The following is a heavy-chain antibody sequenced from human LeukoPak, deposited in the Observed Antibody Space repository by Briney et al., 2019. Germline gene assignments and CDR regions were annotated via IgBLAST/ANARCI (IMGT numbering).Heavy chain of an antibody. CDR2: FTHLETT. Sequence: KPSETLSLTCDVYGGSFRGYYWTWIRQSPGKGLEWLGEFTHLETTNYNPSLKSRVTISVDTSKNQFSLKLSSVTAADTAVYYCAREGRVVLLFDIWGQGTMVTVSS. J-gene: IGHJ3*02. V-gene: IGHV4-34*01. D-gene: IGHD2-15*01. CDR1: GGSFRGYY. CDR3: AREGRVVLLFDI.